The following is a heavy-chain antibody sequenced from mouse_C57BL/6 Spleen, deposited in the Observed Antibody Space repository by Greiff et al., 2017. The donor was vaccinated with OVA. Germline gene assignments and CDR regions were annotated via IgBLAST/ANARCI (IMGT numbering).Heavy chain of an antibody. J-gene: IGHJ3*01. CDR1: GFNIKDDY. Sequence: EVKLVESGAELVRPGASVKLSCTASGFNIKDDYMNWVKQRPEQGLEWIGWIDPENGDTEYASKFQGKATITADTSSNTAYLQLSSLTSEDTAVYYCTTGAYWGQGTLVTVSA. CDR2: IDPENGDT. CDR3: TTGAY. V-gene: IGHV14-4*01.